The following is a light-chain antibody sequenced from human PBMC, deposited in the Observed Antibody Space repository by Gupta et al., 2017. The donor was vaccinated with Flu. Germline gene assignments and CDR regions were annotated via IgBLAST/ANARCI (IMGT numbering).Light chain of an antibody. CDR3: QQYGSLVT. J-gene: IGKJ4*01. Sequence: EVVLTQSPGTLSLSPGERATLSCRASHSVNSTYLAWYQQKPGQAPRLLIYGSSSRATGIPDRFSASGSGTDFTLTISRLESEDFAVYHCQQYGSLVTFGGGTKVEIK. V-gene: IGKV3-20*01. CDR2: GSS. CDR1: HSVNSTY.